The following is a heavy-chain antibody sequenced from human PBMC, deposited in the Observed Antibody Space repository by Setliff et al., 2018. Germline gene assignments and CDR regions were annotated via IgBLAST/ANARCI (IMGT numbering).Heavy chain of an antibody. D-gene: IGHD2-2*01. CDR2: NNV. CDR1: GYTFNSYG. V-gene: IGHV1-18*01. CDR3: ARGPPDFVVVPAAAKFDY. J-gene: IGHJ4*02. Sequence: ASVKVSCKASGYTFNSYGINWVRQAPGQGLEWMGWNNVYARKFQGRVTMTIDTPTSTAYMELRSLRSDDTAVYYCARGPPDFVVVPAAAKFDYWGQGTLVTVSS.